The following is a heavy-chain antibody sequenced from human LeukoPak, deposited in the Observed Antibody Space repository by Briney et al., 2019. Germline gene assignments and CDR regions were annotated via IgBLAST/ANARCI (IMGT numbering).Heavy chain of an antibody. D-gene: IGHD2-8*01. J-gene: IGHJ4*02. CDR3: ARETCTNGVCFYFDY. Sequence: PGGSLRLSCAASGFTVSSNYMSWVRQAPGKGLEWVSVIYSGGSTYYADSVKGRFTISRDNSKNTLYLQMNSLRAEDTAVYYCARETCTNGVCFYFDYWGQGTLVTVSS. V-gene: IGHV3-53*01. CDR1: GFTVSSNY. CDR2: IYSGGST.